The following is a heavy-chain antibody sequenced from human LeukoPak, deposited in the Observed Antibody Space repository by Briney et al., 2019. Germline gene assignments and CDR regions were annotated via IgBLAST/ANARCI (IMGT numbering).Heavy chain of an antibody. CDR2: ISDSGAST. J-gene: IGHJ4*02. D-gene: IGHD6-13*01. CDR3: ARPSSGNSWSPPDY. V-gene: IGHV3-23*01. CDR1: GFTFSSYG. Sequence: GGSLRLSCGASGFTFSSYGMSWVRQAPGKGLEWVSGISDSGASTNYADSVKGRFTISRDNSKNTLYLQLNSLRADDTAVYFCARPSSGNSWSPPDYWGQGTLVTVSS.